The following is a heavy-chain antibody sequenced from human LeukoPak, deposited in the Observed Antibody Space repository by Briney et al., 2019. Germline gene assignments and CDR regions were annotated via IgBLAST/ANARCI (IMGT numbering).Heavy chain of an antibody. D-gene: IGHD4/OR15-4a*01. V-gene: IGHV3-23*01. CDR3: ARAVDYGKHFDY. J-gene: IGHJ4*02. Sequence: GGSLRLSCAASGFTFSSYWMSWVRQAPGKGLEWVSAISGSGGSTYYADSVKGRFTISRDNSKNTLYLQMNSLRAEDTAVYYCARAVDYGKHFDYWGQGTLVTVSS. CDR1: GFTFSSYW. CDR2: ISGSGGST.